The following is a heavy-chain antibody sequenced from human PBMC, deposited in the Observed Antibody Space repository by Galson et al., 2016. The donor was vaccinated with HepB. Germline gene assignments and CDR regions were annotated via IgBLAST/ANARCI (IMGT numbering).Heavy chain of an antibody. CDR3: ARALTGIVATGGH. V-gene: IGHV3-30-3*01. J-gene: IGHJ4*02. D-gene: IGHD5-12*01. CDR1: GFIFDDYA. Sequence: SLRLSCAASGFIFDDYAMHWVRQGPGRDLEWVALISFDETTKYYADSVKGRFTIARDNPQNTLFLQMNSLRGDDTAMYYCARALTGIVATGGHWGQGTLVIVSS. CDR2: ISFDETTK.